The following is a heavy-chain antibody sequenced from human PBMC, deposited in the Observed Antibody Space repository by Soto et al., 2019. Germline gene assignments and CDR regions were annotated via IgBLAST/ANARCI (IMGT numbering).Heavy chain of an antibody. CDR1: GYGFTTYG. D-gene: IGHD1-1*01. CDR3: ARGRYGDY. J-gene: IGHJ4*02. Sequence: QVHLVQSGAEVKKPGASVKVSCKGSGYGFTTYGITWVRQAPGQGLEWMAWISAHNGNTHYAQKLQGRVTVTIDTSLRTGYMELRSLRSDDTAVYYCARGRYGDYWGQGALVTVSS. V-gene: IGHV1-18*01. CDR2: ISAHNGNT.